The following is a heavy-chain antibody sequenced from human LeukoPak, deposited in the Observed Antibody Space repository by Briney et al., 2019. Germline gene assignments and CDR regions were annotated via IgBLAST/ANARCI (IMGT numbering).Heavy chain of an antibody. Sequence: SETLSLTCTVSGGSISSSSYYWGWIRQPPGKGLEWIGSIYNSGSTYYNPSLKSRVTISVDTSKNQFSLKLSSVTAADTAVYYCARLSASYSSSWPIPFDYWGQGTLVTVSS. CDR3: ARLSASYSSSWPIPFDY. CDR1: GGSISSSSYY. D-gene: IGHD6-13*01. V-gene: IGHV4-39*01. J-gene: IGHJ4*02. CDR2: IYNSGST.